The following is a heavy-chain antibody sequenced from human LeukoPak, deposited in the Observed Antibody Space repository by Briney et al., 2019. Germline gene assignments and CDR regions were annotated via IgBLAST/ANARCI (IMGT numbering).Heavy chain of an antibody. V-gene: IGHV1-24*01. CDR1: GYSLTELS. Sequence: ASVKVSCKLSGYSLTELSIQWVRQAPGKGLEWMGGLDPEDGEAVYAQNFQGRVTLTEDTSTDTAYMELSSLTSEDTAMYYCATNLVLMVYTPLDYWGQGTPVTVSS. J-gene: IGHJ4*02. CDR2: LDPEDGEA. CDR3: ATNLVLMVYTPLDY. D-gene: IGHD2-8*01.